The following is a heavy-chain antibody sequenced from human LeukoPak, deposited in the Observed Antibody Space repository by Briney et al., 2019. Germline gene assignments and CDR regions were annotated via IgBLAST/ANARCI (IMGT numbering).Heavy chain of an antibody. CDR2: IRYDGSNK. CDR3: AKDRRELARTVFDY. D-gene: IGHD1-26*01. V-gene: IGHV3-30*02. J-gene: IGHJ4*02. CDR1: GFTFSSYG. Sequence: GGSLRLSCAASGFTFSSYGMHWVRQAPGKGLEWVAFIRYDGSNKYYADSVKGRFTISRDNSKNTPYLQMNSLRAEDTAVYYCAKDRRELARTVFDYWGQGTLVTVSS.